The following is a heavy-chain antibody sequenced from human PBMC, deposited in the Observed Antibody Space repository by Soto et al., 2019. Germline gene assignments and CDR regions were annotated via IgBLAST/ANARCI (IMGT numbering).Heavy chain of an antibody. Sequence: PXACLKISCKGSGYSFTSYWIGWVRQMPGKGLEWMGIIYPGDSDTRYSPSFQGQVTISADKSISTAYLQWSSLKASDTAMYYCARTPPEAYYYDSSGYFGDAFDIWGQGTMVTGSS. V-gene: IGHV5-51*01. CDR3: ARTPPEAYYYDSSGYFGDAFDI. CDR2: IYPGDSDT. D-gene: IGHD3-22*01. CDR1: GYSFTSYW. J-gene: IGHJ3*02.